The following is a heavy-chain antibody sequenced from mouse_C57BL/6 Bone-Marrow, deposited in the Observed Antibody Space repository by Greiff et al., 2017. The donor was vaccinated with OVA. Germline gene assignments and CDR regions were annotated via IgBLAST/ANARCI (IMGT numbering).Heavy chain of an antibody. CDR2: ISDGGSYT. Sequence: EVQLVESGGGLVKPGGSLKLSCAASGFTFSSYAMSWVRQTPEKRLEWVATISDGGSYTYYPDNVKGRFTISRDNAKNNLYLQMSHLKSEDTAMYYCARDYDGYTYYAMDYWGQGTSVTVSS. D-gene: IGHD2-3*01. CDR3: ARDYDGYTYYAMDY. CDR1: GFTFSSYA. J-gene: IGHJ4*01. V-gene: IGHV5-4*01.